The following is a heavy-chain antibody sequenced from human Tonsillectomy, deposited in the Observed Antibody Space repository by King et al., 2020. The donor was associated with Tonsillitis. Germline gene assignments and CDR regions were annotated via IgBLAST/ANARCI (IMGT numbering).Heavy chain of an antibody. Sequence: EVQLVESGGGLVQPGGSLRLSCAASGFTFSSYWMHWVRQAPGKGLVWVSRINTDGSHTAYAGSVKGRFIISRDSAKNTIYLEMNSLRVDDTAVYFCARDSFDSSGHYYGFDSWGQGILVTVSS. V-gene: IGHV3-74*01. CDR1: GFTFSSYW. J-gene: IGHJ5*01. CDR2: INTDGSHT. CDR3: ARDSFDSSGHYYGFDS. D-gene: IGHD3-22*01.